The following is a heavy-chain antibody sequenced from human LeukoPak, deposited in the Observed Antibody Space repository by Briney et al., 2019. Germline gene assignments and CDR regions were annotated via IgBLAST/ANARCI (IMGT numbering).Heavy chain of an antibody. V-gene: IGHV4-59*01. D-gene: IGHD2/OR15-2a*01. CDR2: IYYSGST. CDR3: ARQRIPRSFDY. J-gene: IGHJ4*02. Sequence: PSETLSLTCTVSGGSISSYYWSWIRQPPGKGLEWIGYIYYSGSTNYNPSLKSRDTISVDTSKNQFSLKLSSVTAADTAVYYCARQRIPRSFDYWGQGTLVTVSS. CDR1: GGSISSYY.